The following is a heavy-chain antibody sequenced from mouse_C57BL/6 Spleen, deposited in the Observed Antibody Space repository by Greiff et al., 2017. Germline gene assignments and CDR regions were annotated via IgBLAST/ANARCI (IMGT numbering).Heavy chain of an antibody. CDR2: IYPSVSYT. Sequence: QVQLQQPGAELVRPGTSVKLSCKASGYTFTSYWMHWVKQRPGQGLEWIGVIYPSVSYTNYNQKFKGKATLTVDTSSSTAYMQLSSLTSEDSAVYYCARRYGSSYGDWYFDVWGTGTTVTVSS. V-gene: IGHV1-59*01. D-gene: IGHD1-1*01. J-gene: IGHJ1*03. CDR1: GYTFTSYW. CDR3: ARRYGSSYGDWYFDV.